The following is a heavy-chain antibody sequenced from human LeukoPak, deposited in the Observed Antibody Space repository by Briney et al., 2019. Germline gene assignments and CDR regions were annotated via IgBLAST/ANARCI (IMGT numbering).Heavy chain of an antibody. D-gene: IGHD6-19*01. CDR2: INHSGST. V-gene: IGHV4-34*01. CDR1: GGSFSGYY. CDR3: ARGRIRYSSGSNVGWFDP. Sequence: SETLSLTCAVYGGSFSGYYWSWIRQPPGKGLEWIGEINHSGSTNYNPSLKSRVTISVDTSKNQFSLKLSSVTAADTAVYYCARGRIRYSSGSNVGWFDPWGQGTLVTVSS. J-gene: IGHJ5*02.